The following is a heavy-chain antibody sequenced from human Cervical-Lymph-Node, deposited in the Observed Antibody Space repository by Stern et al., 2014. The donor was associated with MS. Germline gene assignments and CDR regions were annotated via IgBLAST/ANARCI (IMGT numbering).Heavy chain of an antibody. CDR2: IDWDGDK. J-gene: IGHJ4*02. CDR3: VRSQTMFRGVTFFDY. D-gene: IGHD3-10*01. CDR1: GFSLSTTGMC. V-gene: IGHV2-70*01. Sequence: ESGPALVKPTQTLTLTCSFSGFSLSTTGMCVSWIRQPPGQALEWLALIDWDGDKYYTTSLKTRLTISKATSKNQVVLTMTNVDPVDTATYYCVRSQTMFRGVTFFDYWGQGTLITVSS.